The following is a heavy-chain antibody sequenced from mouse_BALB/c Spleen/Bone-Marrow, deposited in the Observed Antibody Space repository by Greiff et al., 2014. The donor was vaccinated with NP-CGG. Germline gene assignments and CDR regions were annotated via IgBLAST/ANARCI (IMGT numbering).Heavy chain of an antibody. Sequence: VKLQESGPGLVAPSQSLSITCTISGFSLTSYGVHRVRQPPGKGLEWLVGIWRDGSTTYNSALKARLSISKDNSKSQVFLKMNSLQPDDTAMYYCARSPSTMITGGFAYWGQATLVTVPA. CDR3: ARSPSTMITGGFAY. CDR2: IWRDGST. V-gene: IGHV2-6-1*01. CDR1: GFSLTSYG. J-gene: IGHJ3*01. D-gene: IGHD2-4*01.